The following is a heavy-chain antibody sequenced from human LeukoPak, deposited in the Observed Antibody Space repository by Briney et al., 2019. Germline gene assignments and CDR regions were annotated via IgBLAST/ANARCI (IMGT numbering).Heavy chain of an antibody. CDR3: ARADYDYVWGSYRSPADY. D-gene: IGHD3-16*02. CDR2: MNPNSGNT. Sequence: ASVKASCKASGYTFTSYDINWVRQATGQGLEWMGWMNPNSGNTGYAQKFQGRVTMTRNTSISTAYMELSSLRSEDTAVYHCARADYDYVWGSYRSPADYWGQGTLVTVSS. CDR1: GYTFTSYD. V-gene: IGHV1-8*01. J-gene: IGHJ4*02.